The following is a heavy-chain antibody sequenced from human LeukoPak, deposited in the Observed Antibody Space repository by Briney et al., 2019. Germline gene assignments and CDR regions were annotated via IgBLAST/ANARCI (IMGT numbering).Heavy chain of an antibody. J-gene: IGHJ6*02. CDR2: VHPSEGT. Sequence: SGTLSLTCAVSGGSVSHSNWWTWVRQSPGKGLEWIGEVHPSEGTNYSPSLKSRVTISLDKSKNQFSLELNSVTAADTAVYYCARDNWNYGSSMDVWGQGTTVTVSS. CDR1: GGSVSHSNW. V-gene: IGHV4-4*02. CDR3: ARDNWNYGSSMDV. D-gene: IGHD1-7*01.